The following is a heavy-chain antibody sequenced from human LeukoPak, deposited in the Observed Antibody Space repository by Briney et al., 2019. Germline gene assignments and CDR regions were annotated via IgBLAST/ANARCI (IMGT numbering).Heavy chain of an antibody. J-gene: IGHJ3*02. D-gene: IGHD3-16*01. CDR1: GFTFSSYY. Sequence: GGSLRLSCAASGFTFSSYYMHWVRQAPGKGLEYVSAISENGGRTYYAHSVKGRFTNSRDNSKNTLYLQMDSLSADDMAVYYWGRGRVGGWAFDIWGEGTMVTVSS. CDR2: ISENGGRT. V-gene: IGHV3-64*01. CDR3: GRGRVGGWAFDI.